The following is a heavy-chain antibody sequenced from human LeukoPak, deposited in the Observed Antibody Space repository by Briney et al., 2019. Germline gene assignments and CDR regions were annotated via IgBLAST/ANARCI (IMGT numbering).Heavy chain of an antibody. Sequence: PGGSLRLSCAASGFNFNSYAMSWVRQAPGKGLEWVSAISPSGTDTYYADSVKGRLTISRDNSKNKLYLQMSSLRAEDSAVYYCAKRGGYETMAAFDYWGQGTLVTVSS. D-gene: IGHD3-10*01. CDR1: GFNFNSYA. V-gene: IGHV3-23*01. CDR2: ISPSGTDT. J-gene: IGHJ4*02. CDR3: AKRGGYETMAAFDY.